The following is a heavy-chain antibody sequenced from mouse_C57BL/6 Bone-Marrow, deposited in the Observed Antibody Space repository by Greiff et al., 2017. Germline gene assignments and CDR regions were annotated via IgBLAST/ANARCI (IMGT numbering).Heavy chain of an antibody. Sequence: QVQLQQPGAELVKPGASVKLSCKASGYTFTSYWMHWVKQRPGQGLEWIGMIHPNSGSTNYNEKFKSKATLTVDKSSSTAYMQLSSLTSEDSAVYYCARKYYGSRAYAMDYWGQGTSVTVSS. V-gene: IGHV1-64*01. J-gene: IGHJ4*01. CDR3: ARKYYGSRAYAMDY. CDR1: GYTFTSYW. D-gene: IGHD1-1*01. CDR2: IHPNSGST.